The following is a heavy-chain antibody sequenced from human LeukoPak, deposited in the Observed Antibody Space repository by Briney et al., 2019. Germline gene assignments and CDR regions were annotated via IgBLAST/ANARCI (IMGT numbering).Heavy chain of an antibody. V-gene: IGHV4-30-2*01. J-gene: IGHJ4*02. D-gene: IGHD2-2*02. Sequence: SQTLSLTCTVSGGSISSGDYYWSWIRQPPGKGLEWIGYIYHSGSTYYNPSLKSRVTISVDRSKNQFSLKLSSVTAADTAVYYCARDPTLGYCSSTSCYTRDYWGQGTLVTVSS. CDR2: IYHSGST. CDR3: ARDPTLGYCSSTSCYTRDY. CDR1: GGSISSGDYY.